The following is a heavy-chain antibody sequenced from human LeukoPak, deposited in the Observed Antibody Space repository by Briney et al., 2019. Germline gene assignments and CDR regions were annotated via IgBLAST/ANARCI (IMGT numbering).Heavy chain of an antibody. D-gene: IGHD3-9*01. Sequence: PGGSLRLSCAASGFTFSSYWMSWVRQAPGKGLEWVASIKHDGSEKYYVDSVRGRFTISRDNTMNSLYLQMSSLRAEDTAVYYCAKDSYYVLRYFDWLSNQWYYFDYWGQGTLVTVSS. CDR1: GFTFSSYW. V-gene: IGHV3-7*03. J-gene: IGHJ4*02. CDR2: IKHDGSEK. CDR3: AKDSYYVLRYFDWLSNQWYYFDY.